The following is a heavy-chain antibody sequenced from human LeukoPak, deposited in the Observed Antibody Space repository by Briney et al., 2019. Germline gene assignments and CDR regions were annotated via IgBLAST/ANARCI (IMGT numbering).Heavy chain of an antibody. CDR1: GYTFTSYG. CDR3: ASSGGDTRIAAATDLDY. CDR2: ISAYNGNT. D-gene: IGHD6-13*01. J-gene: IGHJ4*02. Sequence: ASVKVSCKASGYTFTSYGISWVRQAPGQGLEWIGWISAYNGNTNYAQKLQGRVTMTTDTSTNTAYMELRSLRSDDTAVYYCASSGGDTRIAAATDLDYWGQGTLVTVSS. V-gene: IGHV1-18*01.